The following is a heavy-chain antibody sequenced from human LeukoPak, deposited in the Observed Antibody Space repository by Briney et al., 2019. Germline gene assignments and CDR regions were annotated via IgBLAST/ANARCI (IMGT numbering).Heavy chain of an antibody. CDR3: ASHRGTQQLATRGDY. J-gene: IGHJ4*02. Sequence: SETLSLTCAVSGGSISSSNWWSWVRQPPGKGLEWIGEIYHSGSTNYNPSLKSRVTISVDKSKNQFALKLSSVTAADTAVYYCASHRGTQQLATRGDYWGQGTLVTVSS. CDR2: IYHSGST. D-gene: IGHD6-13*01. CDR1: GGSISSSNW. V-gene: IGHV4-4*02.